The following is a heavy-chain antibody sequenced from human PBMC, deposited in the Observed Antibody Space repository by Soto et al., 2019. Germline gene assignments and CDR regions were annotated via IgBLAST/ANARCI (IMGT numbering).Heavy chain of an antibody. V-gene: IGHV1-46*01. D-gene: IGHD2-15*01. J-gene: IGHJ4*02. CDR1: GYTFTSYY. CDR3: ARALYCSGGSCNFDY. Sequence: ASVKVSCKASGYTFTSYYMHWVRQAPGQGLEWMGIINPSGGSTSYAQKFQGRVTMTRDASTSTVYMELSSLRSEDTAVYYCARALYCSGGSCNFDYWGQGTLVTVSS. CDR2: INPSGGST.